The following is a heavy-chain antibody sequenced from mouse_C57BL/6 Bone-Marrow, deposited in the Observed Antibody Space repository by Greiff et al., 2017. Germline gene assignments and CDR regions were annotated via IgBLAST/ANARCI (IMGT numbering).Heavy chain of an antibody. CDR3: ARLGITTVVASFFYYAMDY. J-gene: IGHJ4*01. V-gene: IGHV1-55*01. CDR2: IYPGSGST. CDR1: GYTFTSYW. D-gene: IGHD1-1*01. Sequence: QVQLQQPGAELVQPGASVKMSCKASGYTFTSYWITWVTQRPGQGLEWIGDIYPGSGSTNYNEKFKSKATLTVDTSSSTAYMQLSSLTSEDSAVYYCARLGITTVVASFFYYAMDYWGQGTSVTVSS.